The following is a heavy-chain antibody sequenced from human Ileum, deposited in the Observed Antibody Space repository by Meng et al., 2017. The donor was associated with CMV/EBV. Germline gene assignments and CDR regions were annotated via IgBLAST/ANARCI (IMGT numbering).Heavy chain of an antibody. Sequence: TCGVDGGSLSGYYGSWIRQAPGGGLEWIAEINHGGRTNNNPSLKSRVTMSVDTSKNQFSRKLNAVTAADTALYYCARRVGGRYGFDMWGQGTMVTVSS. CDR2: INHGGRT. CDR3: ARRVGGRYGFDM. V-gene: IGHV4-34*01. CDR1: GGSLSGYY. J-gene: IGHJ3*02.